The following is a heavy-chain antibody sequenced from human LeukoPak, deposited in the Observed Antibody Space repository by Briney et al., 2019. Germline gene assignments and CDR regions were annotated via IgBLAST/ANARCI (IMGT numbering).Heavy chain of an antibody. D-gene: IGHD2-2*02. CDR1: GYTFTGYY. Sequence: ASVKVSCKASGYTFTGYYMHWVRQAPGQGLEWMGWINPNSGGTNYAQKFQGRVTMTRDTSISTAYMEPSRLRSDDTAVYYCARWALPAAIPARSVDYWGQGTLVTVSS. CDR2: INPNSGGT. V-gene: IGHV1-2*02. J-gene: IGHJ4*02. CDR3: ARWALPAAIPARSVDY.